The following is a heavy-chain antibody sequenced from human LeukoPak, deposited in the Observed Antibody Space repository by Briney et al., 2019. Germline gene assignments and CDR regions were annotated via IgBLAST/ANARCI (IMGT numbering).Heavy chain of an antibody. CDR2: IYYSGST. CDR3: ARREIGRVLLWFGEGIDAFDI. V-gene: IGHV4-31*03. Sequence: SETLSPTCTVSGGSISSGGYYWSWIRQHPGKGLEWIGYIYYSGSTYYNPSLKSRVTISVDTSKNQFSLKLSSVTAADTAVYYCARREIGRVLLWFGEGIDAFDIWGQGTMVTVSS. D-gene: IGHD3-10*01. CDR1: GGSISSGGYY. J-gene: IGHJ3*02.